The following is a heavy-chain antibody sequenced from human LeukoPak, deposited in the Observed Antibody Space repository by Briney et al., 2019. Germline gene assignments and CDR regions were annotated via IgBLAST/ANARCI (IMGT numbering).Heavy chain of an antibody. J-gene: IGHJ4*02. V-gene: IGHV3-23*01. CDR2: ISGSGGST. CDR1: GFTFSSYA. D-gene: IGHD5-18*01. Sequence: PGGSLRLSCAASGFTFSSYAMSWVRQAPGKGLEWVSAISGSGGSTYYADSVKGRFTISIDNSKNTLYLQMNSLRAEDTAVYYCAKGYSYGSYYFDYWGQGTLVTVSS. CDR3: AKGYSYGSYYFDY.